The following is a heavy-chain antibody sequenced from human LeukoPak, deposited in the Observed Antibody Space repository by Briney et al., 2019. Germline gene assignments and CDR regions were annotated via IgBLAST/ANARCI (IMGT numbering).Heavy chain of an antibody. CDR1: GHSISSDYF. J-gene: IGHJ3*02. V-gene: IGHV4-38-2*02. Sequence: SETLSLTCTVSGHSISSDYFWGWIRQPPGKGLEWIGSICHSGSTYYNPSLKSRVTISVDTSKNQFSLKLTSVTAADTAVYYCARVLESSLYCGSAHDAFDIWGQGTMVTVSS. CDR2: ICHSGST. D-gene: IGHD3-10*01. CDR3: ARVLESSLYCGSAHDAFDI.